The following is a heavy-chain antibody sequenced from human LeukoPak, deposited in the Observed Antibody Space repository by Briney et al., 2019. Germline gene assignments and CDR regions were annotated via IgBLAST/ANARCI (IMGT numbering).Heavy chain of an antibody. CDR3: VRDRGGSGWYFDL. D-gene: IGHD3-16*01. J-gene: IGHJ2*01. CDR2: ISSDGDST. CDR1: GFTFSDFA. Sequence: GGSLRLSCAASGFTFSDFAMHWVRQAPGKGLDYVSAISSDGDSTYYANSVKGRFTISRDNSKNMVYLQMGSLRAEDVAVYYCVRDRGGSGWYFDLWGRGTLVAVSS. V-gene: IGHV3-64*01.